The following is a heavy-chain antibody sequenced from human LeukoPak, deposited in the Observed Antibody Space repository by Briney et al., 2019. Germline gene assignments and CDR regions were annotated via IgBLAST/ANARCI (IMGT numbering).Heavy chain of an antibody. D-gene: IGHD3-3*01. J-gene: IGHJ4*02. CDR2: IYYSGST. V-gene: IGHV4-59*12. Sequence: SETLSITCTVSGGSISSYYWSWIRQPPGKGVEWIGYIYYSGSTNYNPSLKSRVTISVDTSKNQFSLKLSSVTAADTAVYYCARERPNDFWSGIDYWGQGTLVTVSS. CDR1: GGSISSYY. CDR3: ARERPNDFWSGIDY.